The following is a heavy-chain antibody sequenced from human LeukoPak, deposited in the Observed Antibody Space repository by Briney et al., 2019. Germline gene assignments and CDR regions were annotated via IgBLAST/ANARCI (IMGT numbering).Heavy chain of an antibody. CDR1: GFTFSNYG. J-gene: IGHJ4*02. CDR3: AKRGSTAYSTPHFDF. CDR2: ISGSGDDT. Sequence: GGSLRLSCAASGFTFSNYGMSWVRQAPGKGLEWVSGISGSGDDTPHADSVKGRFTISRDNSKNTLYLQMNNLRAEDTAVYYCAKRGSTAYSTPHFDFWGQGALVTVSS. V-gene: IGHV3-23*01. D-gene: IGHD2-2*01.